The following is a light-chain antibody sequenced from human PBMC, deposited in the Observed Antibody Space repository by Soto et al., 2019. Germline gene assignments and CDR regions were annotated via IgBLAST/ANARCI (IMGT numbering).Light chain of an antibody. CDR3: LQHNTYPRT. J-gene: IGKJ1*01. V-gene: IGKV1-17*01. CDR1: QGIGNE. Sequence: DIQITQSPSSLSSSVGDRVTITCLSSQGIGNELGWYQQKPGKAPKRLIYGISALQSGVPSRFSGSGSGTEFTLTIRSLQPEDFATYYCLQHNTYPRTFGQGTKVDIK. CDR2: GIS.